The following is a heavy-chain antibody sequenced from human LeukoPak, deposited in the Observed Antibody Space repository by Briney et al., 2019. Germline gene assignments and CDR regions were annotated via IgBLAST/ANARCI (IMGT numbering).Heavy chain of an antibody. V-gene: IGHV4-59*01. D-gene: IGHD1-14*01. CDR1: GGSISSYY. CDR2: IYYSGST. Sequence: SSETLSLTCTVSGGSISSYYWSWIRQPPGKGLEWIGYIYYSGSTNYNPSLKSRVTISVDTSKNQFSLKLSSVTAADTAVYYCAREPPERGFDPWGQGTLVTVSS. CDR3: AREPPERGFDP. J-gene: IGHJ5*02.